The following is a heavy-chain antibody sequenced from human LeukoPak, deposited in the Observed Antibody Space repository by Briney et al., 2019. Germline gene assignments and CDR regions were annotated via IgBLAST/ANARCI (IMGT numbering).Heavy chain of an antibody. CDR2: IYYSGST. J-gene: IGHJ5*02. CDR3: ARATMIRGVISSRPEWFDP. D-gene: IGHD3-10*01. V-gene: IGHV4-59*01. CDR1: GGSISSYY. Sequence: PSETLSLTCSVSGGSISSYYWSWIRQPPGKGLEWIGYIYYSGSTNYNPSLKSRVTISVDMSKNQFSLKLYSVTAADTAVYFCARATMIRGVISSRPEWFDPWGQGTLVTVSS.